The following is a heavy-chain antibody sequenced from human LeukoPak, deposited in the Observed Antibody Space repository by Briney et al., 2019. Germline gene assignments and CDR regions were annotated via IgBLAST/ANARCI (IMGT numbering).Heavy chain of an antibody. CDR2: IWYDGSNK. D-gene: IGHD3-22*01. V-gene: IGHV3-33*01. Sequence: GGSLRLSCAASGFTFSSYGMHWVRQAPGKGLEWVAVIWYDGSNKYYADSVKGRFTISRDNSKNTLYLQMNSLRAEDTAVYYCARRDSSGPPGGYWGQGTLVTVSS. CDR1: GFTFSSYG. J-gene: IGHJ4*02. CDR3: ARRDSSGPPGGY.